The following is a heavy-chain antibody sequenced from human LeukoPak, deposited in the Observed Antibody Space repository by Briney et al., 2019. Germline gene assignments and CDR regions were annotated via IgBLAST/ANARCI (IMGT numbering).Heavy chain of an antibody. CDR3: AKDVLELYDIYDY. CDR1: GFTFSSYA. D-gene: IGHD3-9*01. Sequence: GGSLRLSCAASGFTFSSYAMSWVRQAPGEGLEWVSAISGSGGSTYYADSVKGRFTISRDNSKSTLYLQMNSLRAEDTAVYYCAKDVLELYDIYDYWGQGTLVTVSS. V-gene: IGHV3-23*01. J-gene: IGHJ4*02. CDR2: ISGSGGST.